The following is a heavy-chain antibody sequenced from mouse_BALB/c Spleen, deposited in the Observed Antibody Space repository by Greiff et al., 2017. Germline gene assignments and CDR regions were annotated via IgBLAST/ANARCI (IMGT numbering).Heavy chain of an antibody. Sequence: EVQLQQSGAELVKPGASVKLSCTASGFNIKDTYMHWVKQRPEQGLEWIGRIDPANGNTKYDPKFQGKATITADTSSNTAYLQLSSLTSEDTAVYYCARGSTMITGGAMDYWGQGTSVTVSS. CDR2: IDPANGNT. D-gene: IGHD2-4*01. V-gene: IGHV14-3*02. CDR1: GFNIKDTY. J-gene: IGHJ4*01. CDR3: ARGSTMITGGAMDY.